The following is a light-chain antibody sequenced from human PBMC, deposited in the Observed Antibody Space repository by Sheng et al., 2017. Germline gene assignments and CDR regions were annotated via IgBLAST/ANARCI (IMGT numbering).Light chain of an antibody. CDR1: SSDVGTND. J-gene: IGLJ1*01. V-gene: IGLV1-44*01. CDR2: GNH. Sequence: QSVLTQPPSASATPGQRVTISCSGSSSDVGTNDVNWYRHLPGTAPKLLIHGNHLRPSGVPDRFSGSKSGSSASLAISGLQSEDEADYYCAVWDDSLNVYVFGTGTKVTVL. CDR3: AVWDDSLNVYV.